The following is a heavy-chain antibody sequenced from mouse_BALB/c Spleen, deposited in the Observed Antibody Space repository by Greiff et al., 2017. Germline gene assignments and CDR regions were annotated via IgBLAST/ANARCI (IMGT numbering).Heavy chain of an antibody. CDR2: IYYSGTI. Sequence: VQLKESGPGLVKPSQTVSLTCTVTGISITTGNYRWSWLRQFPGNELEWIGYIYYSGTITYNPSLTSRTTITGDTSKNQFFLEMNSLTAEDTATYFGARGGLGLWYFDVWGAGTTVTVSS. V-gene: IGHV3-5*02. CDR1: GISITTGNYR. J-gene: IGHJ1*01. D-gene: IGHD4-1*01. CDR3: ARGGLGLWYFDV.